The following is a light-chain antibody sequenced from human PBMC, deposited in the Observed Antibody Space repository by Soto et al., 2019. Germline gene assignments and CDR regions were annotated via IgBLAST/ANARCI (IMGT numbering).Light chain of an antibody. J-gene: IGLJ2*01. Sequence: QSALTQPRSVSGSPGQSVTISCTGTSSDVGAYNYVSWYQQHPGKAPKVMIYDVNKRPSGVLDRFSGSKSDNTASLTISGLQAEDEADYYCCAYAGSYNLVFGGGTQLTVL. V-gene: IGLV2-11*01. CDR3: CAYAGSYNLV. CDR1: SSDVGAYNY. CDR2: DVN.